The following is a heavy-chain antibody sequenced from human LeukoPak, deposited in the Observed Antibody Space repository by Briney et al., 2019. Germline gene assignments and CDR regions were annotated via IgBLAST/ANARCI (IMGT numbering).Heavy chain of an antibody. Sequence: SETLSLTCAVYGGSFSGYYWSWIRQPPGKGLEWIGEINHSGSTNYNPSLKSRVTISVDTSKNQFSLKLSSVTAADTAVYYCASLGYSYDLYYFDYWGQGTLVTVSS. CDR2: INHSGST. D-gene: IGHD5-18*01. CDR3: ASLGYSYDLYYFDY. CDR1: GGSFSGYY. J-gene: IGHJ4*02. V-gene: IGHV4-34*01.